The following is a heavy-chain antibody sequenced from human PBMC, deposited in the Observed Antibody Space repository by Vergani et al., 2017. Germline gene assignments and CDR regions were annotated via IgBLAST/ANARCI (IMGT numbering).Heavy chain of an antibody. J-gene: IGHJ4*02. D-gene: IGHD1-26*01. CDR2: ISWNSGSI. Sequence: EVQLVESGGGVVQPGRSLRLSCAVSGFTFDDYAMHWVRQAPGKGLEWVSGISWNSGSIAYGDSVKGRFTISRDNAKNSLYLQMNSLRPEDTALYYCATGGPLYSGSYSPYYFDYWGEGTLVTVSS. V-gene: IGHV3-9*01. CDR3: ATGGPLYSGSYSPYYFDY. CDR1: GFTFDDYA.